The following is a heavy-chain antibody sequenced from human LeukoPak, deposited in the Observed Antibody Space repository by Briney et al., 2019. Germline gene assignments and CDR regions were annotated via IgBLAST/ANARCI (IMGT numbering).Heavy chain of an antibody. Sequence: PGGSLRLSCAASGFTFSSYSMNRVRQAPGKGLEWVSYTSSSGSTIYYADSVKGRFTISRDNAKNSLYLQMNSLRAEDTALYYCARLERALTGTTGNYYYYYMDVWGKGTTVTVSS. V-gene: IGHV3-48*04. D-gene: IGHD1-20*01. CDR1: GFTFSSYS. CDR2: TSSSGSTI. CDR3: ARLERALTGTTGNYYYYYMDV. J-gene: IGHJ6*03.